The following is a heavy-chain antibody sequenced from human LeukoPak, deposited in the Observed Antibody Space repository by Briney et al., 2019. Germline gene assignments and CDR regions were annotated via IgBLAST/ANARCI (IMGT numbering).Heavy chain of an antibody. V-gene: IGHV3-33*01. D-gene: IGHD3-10*01. CDR1: GFTFSSYG. Sequence: GRSLRLSCAASGFTFSSYGMHWVRQAPGKELEWVAVIWYDGSNKYYADSVKGRSTISRDNSKNTLYLQMNSLRAEDTAVYYCARAYYYGSGRVFDYWGQGTLVTVSS. CDR3: ARAYYYGSGRVFDY. CDR2: IWYDGSNK. J-gene: IGHJ4*02.